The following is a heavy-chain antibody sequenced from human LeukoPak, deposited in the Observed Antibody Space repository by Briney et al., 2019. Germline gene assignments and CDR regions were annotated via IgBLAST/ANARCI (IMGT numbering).Heavy chain of an antibody. CDR3: GRWGELTGVGN. D-gene: IGHD1-1*01. J-gene: IGHJ4*02. CDR1: GYTFTGFF. Sequence: DSVKVSCKSSGYTFTGFFMNWVRQAPGQGLEGMGRINPKSCDTRYAQKFQGRVTNTRHTHITTPYVDLSSLTSDDTAMYYCGRWGELTGVGNWGQGTLVTVSS. CDR2: INPKSCDT. V-gene: IGHV1-2*02.